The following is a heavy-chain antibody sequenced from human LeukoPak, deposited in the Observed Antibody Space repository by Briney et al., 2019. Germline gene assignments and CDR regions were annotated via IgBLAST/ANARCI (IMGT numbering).Heavy chain of an antibody. Sequence: SETLSLTCTVSGGSITNYYWTWIRQPPGKGLEWIGHISDSGSANYNPSVKSRVTISGDTSKNQVSLNLDSVTAADTAVYYCARQIPGLVGATYFDYWGQGILVTISS. J-gene: IGHJ4*02. CDR2: ISDSGSA. D-gene: IGHD1-26*01. V-gene: IGHV4-59*01. CDR1: GGSITNYY. CDR3: ARQIPGLVGATYFDY.